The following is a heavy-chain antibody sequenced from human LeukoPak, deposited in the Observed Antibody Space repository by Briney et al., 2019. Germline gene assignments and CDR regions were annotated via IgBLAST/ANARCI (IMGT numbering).Heavy chain of an antibody. V-gene: IGHV3-15*01. CDR1: GFTFSTFA. CDR3: TTSNFGFPFDY. CDR2: IKSKTDGGTT. Sequence: GGSLRLSCVASGFTFSTFAMNWVRQAPGKGLEWVGRIKSKTDGGTTDYAAPVKGRFTISRDDSKNTLYLQMNSLKTEDTAVYYCTTSNFGFPFDYWGQGTLVTVSS. J-gene: IGHJ4*02. D-gene: IGHD3-3*01.